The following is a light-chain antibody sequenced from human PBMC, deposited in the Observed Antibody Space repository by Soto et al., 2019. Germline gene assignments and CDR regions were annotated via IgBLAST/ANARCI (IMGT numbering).Light chain of an antibody. Sequence: QSALTQPASLSGSPGQSITISCTGTSSDIGAYDYVSWFQQHPGKAPKLMISEVNNRPSGVSNRFSGSKSGNTAYLTISGLQVEDEAEYFCAAWDDILNGHWVFGGGTKLTVL. CDR3: AAWDDILNGHWV. CDR1: SSDIGAYDY. J-gene: IGLJ3*02. V-gene: IGLV2-14*01. CDR2: EVN.